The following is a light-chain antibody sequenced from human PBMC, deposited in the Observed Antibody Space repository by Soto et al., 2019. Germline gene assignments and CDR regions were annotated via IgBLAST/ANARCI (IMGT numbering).Light chain of an antibody. CDR3: RSYTSSDTNV. V-gene: IGLV2-14*03. CDR2: DVS. Sequence: QSALTQPASVSGSPGQSITISCTGTSSDVGAYNYVSWYQQEPGKAPKLMIHDVSNRPSGVSNRFSGSKSGNTASLTISGLQAEDYSDYYFRSYTSSDTNVFGTGTKLTLL. CDR1: SSDVGAYNY. J-gene: IGLJ1*01.